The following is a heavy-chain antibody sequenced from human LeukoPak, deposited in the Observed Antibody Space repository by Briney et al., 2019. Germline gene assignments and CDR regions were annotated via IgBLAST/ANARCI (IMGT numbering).Heavy chain of an antibody. D-gene: IGHD1-26*01. CDR2: IYTSGST. CDR1: GGSISSYY. J-gene: IGHJ3*02. V-gene: IGHV4-4*07. CDR3: AAWELLLETFDI. Sequence: SETLSLTCTVSGGSISSYYWSWLRQPAGKGLEWIGRIYTSGSTNYNPSLKSRVTMSVDTSKNQFSLKLSSVTAADTAVYYCAAWELLLETFDIWGQGTMVTVSS.